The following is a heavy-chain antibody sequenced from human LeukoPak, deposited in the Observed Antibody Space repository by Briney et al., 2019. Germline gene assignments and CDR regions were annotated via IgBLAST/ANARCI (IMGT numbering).Heavy chain of an antibody. CDR1: GFTFSGSA. J-gene: IGHJ6*03. Sequence: PGGSLRLSCAASGFTFSGSAMHWVRQASGKGLEWVGRIRSKANSYATAYAASVKGRFTISRDDSKNTAYLQMNSLKTEDTAVYYCTRINSSWYSYYYYMDVWGKGTTVTVSS. V-gene: IGHV3-73*01. D-gene: IGHD6-13*01. CDR3: TRINSSWYSYYYYMDV. CDR2: IRSKANSYAT.